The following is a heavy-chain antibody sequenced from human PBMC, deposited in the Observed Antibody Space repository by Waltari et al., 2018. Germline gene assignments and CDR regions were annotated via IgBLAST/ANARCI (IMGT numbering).Heavy chain of an antibody. D-gene: IGHD2-15*01. Sequence: RRAPRKVLEWIGYSDYSGGTIHNPSLKIRVTISVDTSKNQGSLKLSSVTAADTAVYYCASSLFLVSAFDYWGQGTLVTVSS. J-gene: IGHJ4*02. CDR2: SDYSGGT. CDR3: ASSLFLVSAFDY. V-gene: IGHV4-59*01.